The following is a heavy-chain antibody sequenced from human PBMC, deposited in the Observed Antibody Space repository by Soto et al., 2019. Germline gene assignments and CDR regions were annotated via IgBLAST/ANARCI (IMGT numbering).Heavy chain of an antibody. V-gene: IGHV1-69*13. Sequence: GASVKVSCKASGGTFSDSTINWVRQAPGQRLEWMGGIIPIFDTANYAEKFQGRVTITADESTSTSFMEVSSLRSEDTAVYYCARNGTLKGYSYGMDVWGQGTMVTVSS. CDR2: IIPIFDTA. CDR1: GGTFSDST. J-gene: IGHJ6*02. D-gene: IGHD1-1*01. CDR3: ARNGTLKGYSYGMDV.